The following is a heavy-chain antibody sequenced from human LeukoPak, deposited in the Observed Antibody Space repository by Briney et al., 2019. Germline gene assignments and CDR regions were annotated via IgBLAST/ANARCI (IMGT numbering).Heavy chain of an antibody. V-gene: IGHV3-7*01. D-gene: IGHD3-22*01. CDR3: ASFPYYYHSSGQEAFDI. J-gene: IGHJ3*02. CDR1: GFTFSTYW. Sequence: GGSLRLSCAASGFTFSTYWMSWVRQAPGKGLEWVANIKQDGSEKYYVDSVKGRFTISRDNAKNSLYLQMNSLRAEDTAVYYCASFPYYYHSSGQEAFDIWGQGTMVTVSS. CDR2: IKQDGSEK.